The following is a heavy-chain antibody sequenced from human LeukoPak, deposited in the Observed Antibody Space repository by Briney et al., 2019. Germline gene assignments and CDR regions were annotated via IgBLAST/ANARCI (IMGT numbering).Heavy chain of an antibody. CDR3: ARVRDFYGDATVDY. CDR2: IYYSGST. V-gene: IGHV4-59*01. J-gene: IGHJ4*02. D-gene: IGHD4-17*01. Sequence: SETLSLTCTVSGGSISSYYWSWIRQPPGKGLEWIGYIYYSGSTNYNPSLKSRVTISVDTSKNQFSLKLSSVTAADTAVYYCARVRDFYGDATVDYRGQGTLVTVSS. CDR1: GGSISSYY.